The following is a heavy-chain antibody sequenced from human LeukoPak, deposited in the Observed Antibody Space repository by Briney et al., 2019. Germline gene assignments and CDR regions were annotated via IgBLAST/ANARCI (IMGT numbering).Heavy chain of an antibody. V-gene: IGHV3-74*01. Sequence: GGSLRLSCTASGFTFSSYWMHWVRQAPGKGLVGVSSINSDGGTTYYADSVRGRFTISRDNAKSTLYLQMNSLGAEDTAVYYCARVSASSNAPFDCWGQGTLVTVSS. J-gene: IGHJ4*02. CDR3: ARVSASSNAPFDC. CDR2: INSDGGTT. D-gene: IGHD5/OR15-5a*01. CDR1: GFTFSSYW.